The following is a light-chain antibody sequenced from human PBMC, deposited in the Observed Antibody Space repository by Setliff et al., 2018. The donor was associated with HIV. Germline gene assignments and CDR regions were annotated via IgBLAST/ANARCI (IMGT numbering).Light chain of an antibody. CDR1: TGAVTSGNF. Sequence: QTVVTQEPSLTVSPGGTVTLTCASSTGAVTSGNFPSWFQQKPGQAPRALIYSSSKKHSWTPARSSGSLLGGKAALTLSGVQPEDEADYYCLLYYGTFYVFGSGTKVTVL. J-gene: IGLJ1*01. CDR2: SSS. V-gene: IGLV7-43*01. CDR3: LLYYGTFYV.